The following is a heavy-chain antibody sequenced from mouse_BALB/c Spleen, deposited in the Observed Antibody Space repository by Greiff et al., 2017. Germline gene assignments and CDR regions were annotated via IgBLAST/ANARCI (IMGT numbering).Heavy chain of an antibody. J-gene: IGHJ3*01. Sequence: EVMLVESGGGLVKPGGSLKLSCAASGFAFSSYDMSWVRQTPEKRLEWVAYISSGGGSTYYPDTVKGLFTISRDNAKNTLYLQMSSLKSEDTAMYYCARHQGPYDYDAWFAYWGQGTLVTVSA. V-gene: IGHV5-12-1*01. CDR3: ARHQGPYDYDAWFAY. D-gene: IGHD2-4*01. CDR2: ISSGGGST. CDR1: GFAFSSYD.